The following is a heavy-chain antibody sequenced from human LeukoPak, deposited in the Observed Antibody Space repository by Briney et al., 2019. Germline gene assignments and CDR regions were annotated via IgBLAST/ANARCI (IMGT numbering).Heavy chain of an antibody. CDR2: ISYDGSNK. Sequence: GGSLRLSCAASGFTFSSYGMHWVRQAPGKGLEWVAVISYDGSNKYYADSVKGRFTISRDNSKNTLYLQMNSLRAEDAAVYYCAKEDCSGGSCYSRALGAFDIWGQGTMVTVSS. CDR1: GFTFSSYG. V-gene: IGHV3-30*18. J-gene: IGHJ3*02. D-gene: IGHD2-15*01. CDR3: AKEDCSGGSCYSRALGAFDI.